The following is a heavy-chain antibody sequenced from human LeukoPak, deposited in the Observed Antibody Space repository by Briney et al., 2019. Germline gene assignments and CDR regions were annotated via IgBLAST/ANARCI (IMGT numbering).Heavy chain of an antibody. CDR2: ISYDGSNK. V-gene: IGHV3-30-3*01. J-gene: IGHJ4*02. CDR3: ARVRTRYYDSSGYAY. D-gene: IGHD3-22*01. Sequence: GGSLRLSCAASGFTFSSYAMHWVRQAPGKGPEWVVVISYDGSNKYYADSVKGRFTISRDNSKSTLYLQMNSLRAEDTAVYYCARVRTRYYDSSGYAYWGQGTLVTVSS. CDR1: GFTFSSYA.